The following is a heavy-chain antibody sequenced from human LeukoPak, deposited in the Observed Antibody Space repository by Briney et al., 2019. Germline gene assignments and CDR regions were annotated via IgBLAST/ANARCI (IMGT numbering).Heavy chain of an antibody. V-gene: IGHV4-4*07. J-gene: IGHJ4*02. D-gene: IGHD3-3*01. CDR1: GGSISSSY. CDR2: IYASGNT. Sequence: SETLSLTCTVSGGSISSSYWSWIRQSAGKGLEWIGRIYASGNTNYNPSLKSRVTMSVDTSKNQLSLRLSSVTAADTAVYYCARSPGLEDDFWSGTPYYFDYWGQGTLVTVSS. CDR3: ARSPGLEDDFWSGTPYYFDY.